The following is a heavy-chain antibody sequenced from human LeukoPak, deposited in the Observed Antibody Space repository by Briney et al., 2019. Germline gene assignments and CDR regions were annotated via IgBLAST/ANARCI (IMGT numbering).Heavy chain of an antibody. CDR1: GGTFSSYA. V-gene: IGHV1-69*04. D-gene: IGHD5-24*01. J-gene: IGHJ4*02. Sequence: VASVKVSCKASGGTFSSYAISWVRQAPGQGLEWMGRIIPILGIANYAQKFQGRVTITADKSTSTAYMELSSLRSEDTAVYYCARGPLRDGYNCWGQGTLVTVSS. CDR3: ARGPLRDGYNC. CDR2: IIPILGIA.